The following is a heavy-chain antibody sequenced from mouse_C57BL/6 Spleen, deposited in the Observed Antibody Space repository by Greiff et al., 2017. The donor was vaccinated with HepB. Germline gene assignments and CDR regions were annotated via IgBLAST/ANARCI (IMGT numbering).Heavy chain of an antibody. Sequence: VQLVESGAELVRPGTSVKVSCKASGYAFTNYLIEWVKQRPGQGLEWIGVINPGSGGTNYNEKFKGKATLTADKSSSTAYMQLSSLTSEDSAVYFCARSGDYWGQGTTLTVSS. D-gene: IGHD3-1*01. J-gene: IGHJ2*01. CDR3: ARSGDY. CDR2: INPGSGGT. CDR1: GYAFTNYL. V-gene: IGHV1-54*01.